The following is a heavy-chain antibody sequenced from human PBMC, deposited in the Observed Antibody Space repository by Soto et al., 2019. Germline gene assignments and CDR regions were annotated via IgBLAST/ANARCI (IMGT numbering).Heavy chain of an antibody. CDR1: GFNFGTYA. J-gene: IGHJ6*03. CDR2: AGSGSSR. CDR3: VKFRGQAYSYYHMDV. V-gene: IGHV3-23*01. Sequence: EVQLLESGGGLVQPGGSLRLACAASGFNFGTYAMGWVRQAPGRGLEWVSSAGSGSSRYYADSVRGRFTVSRDTSKSTLYLEMSSVRAEDTALYYCVKFRGQAYSYYHMDVWGKGTTVTVSS.